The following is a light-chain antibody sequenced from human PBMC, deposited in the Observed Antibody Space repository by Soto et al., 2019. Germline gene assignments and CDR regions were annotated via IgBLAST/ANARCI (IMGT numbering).Light chain of an antibody. CDR1: QGIDSW. V-gene: IGKV1-12*01. J-gene: IGKJ3*01. CDR3: QQTNRFPRT. Sequence: DIQMTQSPSSVSASVGDRVAITCRASQGIDSWLAWYQQKPGKAPKLLIYAASTLQSGVPSRFSGSGSGIDFTLTISNLQPEDCATYECQQTNRFPRTFGPGTKVDIK. CDR2: AAS.